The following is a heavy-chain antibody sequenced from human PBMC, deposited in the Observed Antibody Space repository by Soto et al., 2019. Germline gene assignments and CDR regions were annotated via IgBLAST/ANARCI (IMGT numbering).Heavy chain of an antibody. D-gene: IGHD1-26*01. Sequence: QAQLVQSGAEVKKPGASLKVSCKASGYTFTGYDINWVRQATGQGLEWMGWMNPNSGNTGYAQNFQGRVTMTRDNSITTAYMELTSLRDDDSAVYYCAREKVGTTGMDFWGQGTLVTVSS. CDR3: AREKVGTTGMDF. CDR2: MNPNSGNT. J-gene: IGHJ4*02. V-gene: IGHV1-8*01. CDR1: GYTFTGYD.